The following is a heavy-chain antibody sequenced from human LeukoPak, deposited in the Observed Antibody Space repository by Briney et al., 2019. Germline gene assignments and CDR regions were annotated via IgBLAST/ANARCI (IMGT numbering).Heavy chain of an antibody. CDR2: IYSGGST. V-gene: IGHV3-53*01. J-gene: IGHJ4*02. D-gene: IGHD5-12*01. CDR1: GFTVSSNY. Sequence: GGSLRLSCAASGFTVSSNYMSWVRQALGKGLEWVSVIYSGGSTYYADSVKGRFTISRDNAKNSLYLQMNSLRAEDTAVYYCARFKLSSGYDPFDYWGQGTLVTVSS. CDR3: ARFKLSSGYDPFDY.